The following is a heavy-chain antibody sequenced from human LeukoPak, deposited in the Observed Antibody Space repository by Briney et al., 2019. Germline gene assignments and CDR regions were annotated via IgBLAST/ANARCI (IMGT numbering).Heavy chain of an antibody. V-gene: IGHV1-46*01. J-gene: IGHJ3*02. CDR3: ARGDYGGKGNHAFDI. CDR2: INPSGGST. D-gene: IGHD4-23*01. CDR1: GYTFTSYY. Sequence: EASVKVSCMASGYTFTSYYMHWVRQAPGQGLEWMGIINPSGGSTSYAQKFQGRVTMTRDISTSTVYMELSSLRSEDTAVYYCARGDYGGKGNHAFDIWGQGTMVTVSS.